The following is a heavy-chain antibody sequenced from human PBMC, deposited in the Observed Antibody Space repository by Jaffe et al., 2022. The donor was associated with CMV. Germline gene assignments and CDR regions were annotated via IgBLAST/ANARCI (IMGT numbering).Heavy chain of an antibody. J-gene: IGHJ4*02. CDR1: GFTFSSYA. Sequence: EVQLLESGGGLVQPGGSLRLSCAASGFTFSSYAMSWVRQAPGKGLEWVSAISGSGGSTYYADSVKGRFTISRDNSKNTLYLQMNSLRAEDTAVYYCAKSHLVRLGELSLKNYFDYWGQGTLVTVSS. CDR3: AKSHLVRLGELSLKNYFDY. CDR2: ISGSGGST. D-gene: IGHD3-16*02. V-gene: IGHV3-23*01.